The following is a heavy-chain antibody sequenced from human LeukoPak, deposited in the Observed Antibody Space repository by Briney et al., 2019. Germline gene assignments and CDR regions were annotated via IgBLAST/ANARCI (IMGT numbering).Heavy chain of an antibody. J-gene: IGHJ6*02. Sequence: PSETLSLTCTVSGGSVSSGSYYWSWIRLPPGKGLEWIGYIYYSGSTNYNPSLKSRVTISVDTSKNQFSLKLSSVTAADTAVYYCARDPTILHGMDVWGQGTTVTVSS. CDR1: GGSVSSGSYY. V-gene: IGHV4-61*01. CDR2: IYYSGST. CDR3: ARDPTILHGMDV. D-gene: IGHD5-12*01.